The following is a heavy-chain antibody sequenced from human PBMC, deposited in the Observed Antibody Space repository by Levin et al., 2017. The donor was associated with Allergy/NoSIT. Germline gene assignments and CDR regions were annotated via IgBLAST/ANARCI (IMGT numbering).Heavy chain of an antibody. D-gene: IGHD5-18*01. CDR2: MYFGGTT. CDR3: ARRIPSWGYFDY. J-gene: IGHJ4*02. Sequence: SETLSLTCTVSGGSITSGYYYWAWIRQPPGKGLEWIASMYFGGTTYYNASLKSRATISIDTSTNQFSLKLTSVTAADTAVYYCARRIPSWGYFDYWGQGALATVSS. V-gene: IGHV4-39*01. CDR1: GGSITSGYYY.